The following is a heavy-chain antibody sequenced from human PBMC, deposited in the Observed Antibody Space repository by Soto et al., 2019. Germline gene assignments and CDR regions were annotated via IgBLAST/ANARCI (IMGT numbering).Heavy chain of an antibody. CDR2: IIPIFGTA. J-gene: IGHJ4*02. V-gene: IGHV1-69*01. CDR3: ARVGYDSLTGYLFYFDY. CDR1: GGTFSSYA. D-gene: IGHD3-9*01. Sequence: QVQLVQSGAEVKKPGSSVKVSCKASGGTFSSYAISWVRQAPGQGLEWMGGIIPIFGTANYAQKFQGRVTITADESMSMAYMELRSMRSEDTAVYYCARVGYDSLTGYLFYFDYWGQGTLVTVSS.